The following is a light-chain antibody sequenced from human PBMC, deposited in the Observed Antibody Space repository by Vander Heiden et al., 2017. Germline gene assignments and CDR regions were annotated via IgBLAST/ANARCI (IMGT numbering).Light chain of an antibody. V-gene: IGLV3-25*03. Sequence: SLALTHPPSSSVSPGQTARITCSGDALSKQYACWYQQKPGQAPVLVIYKDRERPSGIPERFSGSSSGTTVTLTISGVQAEDEADYYCQSADSSGTYVVFGGGTKLTVL. CDR2: KDR. CDR3: QSADSSGTYVV. J-gene: IGLJ2*01. CDR1: ALSKQY.